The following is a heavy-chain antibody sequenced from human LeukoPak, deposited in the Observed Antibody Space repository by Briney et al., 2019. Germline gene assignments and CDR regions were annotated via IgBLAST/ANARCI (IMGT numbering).Heavy chain of an antibody. CDR3: ARVCHWDADNTRGDPVDY. D-gene: IGHD1-1*01. Sequence: VASVKVSCKASGYTFTGYYMHWVRQAPGQGLEWMGWINPNSGGTNYAQKFQGRVTMTRDTSISTAYMELSRLRSDDTAVYYCARVCHWDADNTRGDPVDYWGQGTLVTVSS. CDR1: GYTFTGYY. CDR2: INPNSGGT. J-gene: IGHJ4*02. V-gene: IGHV1-2*02.